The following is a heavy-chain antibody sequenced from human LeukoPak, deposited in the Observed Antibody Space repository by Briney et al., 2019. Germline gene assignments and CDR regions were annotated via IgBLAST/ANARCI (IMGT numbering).Heavy chain of an antibody. CDR3: EKDVDATMVHPTFYY. V-gene: IGHV3-23*01. Sequence: GGSLRLSWAASGCTISSYARCWLRQAPGKGLEWVSAISGSGGSTYYADSVKGRFTISRDNSKNTLYLQMNSLRADDTAVYYCEKDVDATMVHPTFYYWGQGTLVTVSS. J-gene: IGHJ4*02. CDR1: GCTISSYA. CDR2: ISGSGGST. D-gene: IGHD5-18*01.